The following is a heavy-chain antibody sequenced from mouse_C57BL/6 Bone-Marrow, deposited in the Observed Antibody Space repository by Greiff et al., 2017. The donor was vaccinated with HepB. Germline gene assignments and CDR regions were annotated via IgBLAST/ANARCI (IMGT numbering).Heavy chain of an antibody. J-gene: IGHJ1*03. CDR2: IDPETGGT. V-gene: IGHV1-15*01. CDR1: GYTFTDYE. D-gene: IGHD1-1*01. Sequence: VKVVESGAELVRPGASVTLSCKASGYTFTDYEMHWVKQTPVHGLEWIGAIDPETGGTAYNQKFKGKAILTADKSSSTAYMELRSLTSEDSAVYYCTRRITTVVAEGYFDVWGTGTTVTVSS. CDR3: TRRITTVVAEGYFDV.